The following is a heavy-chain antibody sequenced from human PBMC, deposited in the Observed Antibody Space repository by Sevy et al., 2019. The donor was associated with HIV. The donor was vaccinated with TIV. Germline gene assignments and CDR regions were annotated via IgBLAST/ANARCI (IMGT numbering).Heavy chain of an antibody. D-gene: IGHD2-21*02. CDR1: GFPFHDHA. CDR3: AIDLHRGCDSINCYSYYFYFYGLDV. CDR2: ISWNRGSI. Sequence: GGSLRLSCVASGFPFHDHAMHWVRQAPGKGLEWVSGISWNRGSIGYADSVKGRFTISRDNAKQSVYLEMNNLRAEDTATYYCAIDLHRGCDSINCYSYYFYFYGLDVWGQGTTVTVSS. V-gene: IGHV3-9*01. J-gene: IGHJ6*02.